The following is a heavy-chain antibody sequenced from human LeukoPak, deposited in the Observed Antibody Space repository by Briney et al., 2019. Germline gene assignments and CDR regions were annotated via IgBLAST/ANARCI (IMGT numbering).Heavy chain of an antibody. V-gene: IGHV3-20*04. D-gene: IGHD2-15*01. CDR1: GFTFDDYA. J-gene: IGHJ4*02. CDR3: ARVNSDCSGGSCYTGLFDY. Sequence: PGGSLRLSCVASGFTFDDYAMGWVRQAPGRRLEWVSGLNSKGGSIGYADSVKGRFTISRDNAKNSLYLQMNSLRAEDTALYYCARVNSDCSGGSCYTGLFDYWGRGTLVTVSS. CDR2: LNSKGGSI.